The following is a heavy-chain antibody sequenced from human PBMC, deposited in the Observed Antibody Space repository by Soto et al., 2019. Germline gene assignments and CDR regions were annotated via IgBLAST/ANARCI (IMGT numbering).Heavy chain of an antibody. CDR1: GFPFNNAW. D-gene: IGHD1-26*01. Sequence: GSLRFSCAASGFPFNNAWINWVRQVPGKGLEWVGRVKSKADGGSGDYAAPVKGRFVVSRDDSKDIVYLQMNSLKIEDTGVYYCTTDSRTTLPEIRFDYWGHGTQVTVSS. V-gene: IGHV3-15*07. J-gene: IGHJ4*01. CDR2: VKSKADGGSG. CDR3: TTDSRTTLPEIRFDY.